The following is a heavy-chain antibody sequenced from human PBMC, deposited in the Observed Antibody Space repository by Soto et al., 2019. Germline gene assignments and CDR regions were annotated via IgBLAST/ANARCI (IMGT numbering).Heavy chain of an antibody. CDR2: IYPGDSDT. Sequence: GESLNLSCKASGYIFSLYLIGWVRQMPGKGLEWMGIIYPGDSDTRYNPSFQGQVTISVDKSTSTAYLQWNSLKASDTAIYYCARPEIPTRSNDYDYPFDLWGQGTLVTVYS. J-gene: IGHJ5*02. V-gene: IGHV5-51*01. CDR3: ARPEIPTRSNDYDYPFDL. CDR1: GYIFSLYL. D-gene: IGHD3-22*01.